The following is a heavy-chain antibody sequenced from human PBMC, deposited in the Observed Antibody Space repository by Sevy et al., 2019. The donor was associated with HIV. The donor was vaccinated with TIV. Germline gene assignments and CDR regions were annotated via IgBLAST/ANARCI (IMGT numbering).Heavy chain of an antibody. J-gene: IGHJ3*02. Sequence: GGSLRLSCAASGFTFDDYARHWVRQAPGKGLEWVAGIYWNSGSIGYADSVKGRFTISRDNAKNSLYLQMNSLRAEDTAFYYCAKDTSPTAYSDAFDIWGQGTMVTVSS. CDR1: GFTFDDYA. V-gene: IGHV3-9*01. CDR2: IYWNSGSI. D-gene: IGHD2-21*01. CDR3: AKDTSPTAYSDAFDI.